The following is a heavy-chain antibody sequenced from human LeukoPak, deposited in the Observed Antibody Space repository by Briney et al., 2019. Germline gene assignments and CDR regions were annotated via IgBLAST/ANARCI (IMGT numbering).Heavy chain of an antibody. CDR3: ARHQSYDSSGYPYYFDY. Sequence: PSETLSLTCTVSGGSISSSSYYWGWIRQPPGKGLEWIGSIYYSGSTYYNPSLKSRVTISVDTSKNQFSLKLSSVTAADTAVYYCARHQSYDSSGYPYYFDYWGQGTLVTVSS. J-gene: IGHJ4*02. CDR2: IYYSGST. V-gene: IGHV4-39*07. CDR1: GGSISSSSYY. D-gene: IGHD3-22*01.